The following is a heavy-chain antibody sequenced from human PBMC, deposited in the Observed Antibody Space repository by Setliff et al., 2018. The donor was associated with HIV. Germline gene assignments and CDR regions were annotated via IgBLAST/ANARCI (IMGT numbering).Heavy chain of an antibody. V-gene: IGHV4-34*01. D-gene: IGHD6-13*01. CDR2: ISHRGST. J-gene: IGHJ4*02. Sequence: PSETLSLTCAVYGGSFSGYYWNWIRQPPGKGLEWIGEISHRGSTNYNPSLKSRVTISVDTSKNQFSLKLSSVTAADTAVYYCARAAAQQLDYWGQGTLVTSPQ. CDR3: ARAAAQQLDY. CDR1: GGSFSGYY.